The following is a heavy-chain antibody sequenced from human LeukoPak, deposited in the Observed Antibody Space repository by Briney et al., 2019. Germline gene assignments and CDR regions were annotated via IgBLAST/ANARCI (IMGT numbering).Heavy chain of an antibody. CDR1: GFTFSSYA. CDR2: ISGSGGST. V-gene: IGHV3-23*01. D-gene: IGHD3-16*01. CDR3: ASMMNDY. J-gene: IGHJ4*02. Sequence: GSLRLSCAASGFTFSSYAMTWVRQAPGKGLEWVSTISGSGGSTYYADSVKGRFTISRDNSKNTLYLQTNSLRAEDTAVYYCASMMNDYWGQGTLVTVSS.